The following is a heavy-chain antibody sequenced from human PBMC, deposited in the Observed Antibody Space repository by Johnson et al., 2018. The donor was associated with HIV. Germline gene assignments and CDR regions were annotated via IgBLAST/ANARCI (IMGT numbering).Heavy chain of an antibody. CDR1: GFTFDNYA. CDR3: VSGSAFDV. J-gene: IGHJ3*01. Sequence: VQLVESGGGMVQPGGSLRLSCAVSGFTFDNYAMHWVRQAPGKGLEWVSLISWDGGNSYYADSVQGRFTISRDNSKKSLYLQMNSLRAEDTAVYYCVSGSAFDVWGQGTMVTVSS. CDR2: ISWDGGNS. V-gene: IGHV3-43D*03.